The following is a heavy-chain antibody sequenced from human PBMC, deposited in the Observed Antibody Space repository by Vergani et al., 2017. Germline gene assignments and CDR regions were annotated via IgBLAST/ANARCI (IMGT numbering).Heavy chain of an antibody. CDR1: GFTFSSYG. Sequence: QVQLVESGGGVVQPGRSLRLSCAASGFTFSSYGMHWVRQAPGKGLEWVAVIAYDGKNKYFADSVKGRFTISRDNSKNTLYLQMKSLRAEDTAVYYCAKAPGVGFGELLYPSWGQGTLVTVSS. D-gene: IGHD3-10*01. CDR3: AKAPGVGFGELLYPS. V-gene: IGHV3-30*18. CDR2: IAYDGKNK. J-gene: IGHJ4*02.